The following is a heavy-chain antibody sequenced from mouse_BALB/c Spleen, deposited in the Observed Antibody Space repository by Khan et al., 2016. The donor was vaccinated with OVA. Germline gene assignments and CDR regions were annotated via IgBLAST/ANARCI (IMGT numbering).Heavy chain of an antibody. CDR3: SRGGYYYGTPFDY. Sequence: VPLVETGGGLVRPGNSLKLSCVTSGFTFSYYRMHWLRQFPGKRLEWIAVIPVTSDNSGANYAESVKGRFTISRDDSKSSVYLQLNRLREEDSATYYCSRGGYYYGTPFDYRGQGTTLTVSS. D-gene: IGHD1-1*01. CDR2: IPVTSDNSGA. CDR1: GFTFSYYR. J-gene: IGHJ2*01. V-gene: IGHV13-2*02.